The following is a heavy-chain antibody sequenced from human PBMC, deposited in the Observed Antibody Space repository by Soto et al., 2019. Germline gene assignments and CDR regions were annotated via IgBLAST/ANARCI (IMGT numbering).Heavy chain of an antibody. Sequence: QVQLVQSGAEVKKPGASVKVSCKASGYTFTSYDINWVRQATGQGLAWMGWMNPNRGNTGYAQKYQGRVTMTRNTSMSTAYMELSSLRSEDTAVYYCARGPGSWYYYYVDVWGEGTTVTVSS. D-gene: IGHD6-13*01. V-gene: IGHV1-8*01. CDR1: GYTFTSYD. CDR2: MNPNRGNT. CDR3: ARGPGSWYYYYVDV. J-gene: IGHJ6*03.